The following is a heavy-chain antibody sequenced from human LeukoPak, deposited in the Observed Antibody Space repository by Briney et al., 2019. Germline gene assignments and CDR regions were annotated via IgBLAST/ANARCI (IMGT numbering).Heavy chain of an antibody. Sequence: SETLSLTCTVSGYSISSGYYWGWIRPPPGKGLEWIGKIYHSGSTNYNPSLKRRVTISVDTSKNQFSLKLSSVTAADTAVYYCARLYYDSSRYPNWFDPWGQGTLVTVSS. CDR3: ARLYYDSSRYPNWFDP. V-gene: IGHV4-38-2*02. CDR1: GYSISSGYY. D-gene: IGHD3-22*01. CDR2: IYHSGST. J-gene: IGHJ5*02.